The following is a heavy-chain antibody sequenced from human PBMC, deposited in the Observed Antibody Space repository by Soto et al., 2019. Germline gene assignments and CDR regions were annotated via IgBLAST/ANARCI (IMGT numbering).Heavy chain of an antibody. CDR3: TIPTPDTPTVTNYCYFAMDV. V-gene: IGHV3-15*07. J-gene: IGHJ6*02. Sequence: DVQLLESGGGLVEPGGSLRLSCAVSGFSVTDAWMNWVRQVPGKGLAWVGRIKSKFDGGSTDYAAPVKGRFTISKDDSKNTLYLQMSRRKTEDTALYYCTIPTPDTPTVTNYCYFAMDVWGPGTTVSVSS. CDR2: IKSKFDGGST. D-gene: IGHD5-18*01. CDR1: GFSVTDAW.